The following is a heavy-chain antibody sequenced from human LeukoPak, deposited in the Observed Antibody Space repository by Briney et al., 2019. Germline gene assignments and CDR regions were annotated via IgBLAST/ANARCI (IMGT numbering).Heavy chain of an antibody. Sequence: SETLSLTCTVSGGSISSYYWSWIRQPPGKGLEWIGYIYYSGSTNYNPSLKSRVTISVDTSKNQFSLKLGSVTAAVTAVYYCARGFTRGYSFDYWGQGTLVTVSS. CDR1: GGSISSYY. V-gene: IGHV4-59*01. CDR3: ARGFTRGYSFDY. D-gene: IGHD5-18*01. J-gene: IGHJ4*02. CDR2: IYYSGST.